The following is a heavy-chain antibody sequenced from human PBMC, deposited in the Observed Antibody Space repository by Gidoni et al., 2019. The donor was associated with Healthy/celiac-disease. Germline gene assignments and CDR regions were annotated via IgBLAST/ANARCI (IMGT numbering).Heavy chain of an antibody. V-gene: IGHV3-23*01. D-gene: IGHD2-15*01. CDR3: AKVERYCSGGSCSKDY. CDR2: ISGSGGST. CDR1: GFTFSSYA. J-gene: IGHJ4*02. Sequence: EVQLLESGGGLVQPGGSLRLSCAASGFTFSSYAMSWVRQAPGKGLEWVSAISGSGGSTYYADSVKGRFTISRDNSKNTLYLQMNSLRAEDTAVYYCAKVERYCSGGSCSKDYWGQGTLVTVSS.